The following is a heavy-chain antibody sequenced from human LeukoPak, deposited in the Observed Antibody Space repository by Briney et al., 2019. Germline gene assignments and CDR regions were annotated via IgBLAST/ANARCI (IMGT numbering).Heavy chain of an antibody. CDR3: ATGYCSGTSCSSRDY. CDR2: INSDGTST. CDR1: GFTFSNYW. V-gene: IGHV3-74*01. D-gene: IGHD2-2*03. Sequence: GGSLRVSCVASGFTFSNYWMHWVRQAPWEGLVWVSRINSDGTSTRYADSVKGRFTISRDNAKSTVDLQMNSLRAEDTAVYYCATGYCSGTSCSSRDYWGQGTLVTVSS. J-gene: IGHJ4*02.